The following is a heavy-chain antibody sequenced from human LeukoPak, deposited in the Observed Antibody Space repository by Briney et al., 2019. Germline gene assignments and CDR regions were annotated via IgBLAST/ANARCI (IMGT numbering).Heavy chain of an antibody. J-gene: IGHJ4*02. Sequence: GASVKVSCTASGYTFTRYDINWVRQATGQGLEWMGWINLNSGNTGYAQKFQGWVTMTRDTSISTAYMELSRLRSDDTAVYYCARDRSGYVDYWGQGTLVTVSS. CDR2: INLNSGNT. D-gene: IGHD3-3*01. CDR1: GYTFTRYD. V-gene: IGHV1-8*01. CDR3: ARDRSGYVDY.